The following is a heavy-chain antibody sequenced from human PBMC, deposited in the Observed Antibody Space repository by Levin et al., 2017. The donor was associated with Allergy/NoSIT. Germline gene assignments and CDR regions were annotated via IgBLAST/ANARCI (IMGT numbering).Heavy chain of an antibody. Sequence: GESLKISCVASGFTFTSHWMTWIRQAPGKGLEWVGNVNQVGSDKYYAHSMSGRFTISRDNAENSIYLQMNSLRVEDTAVYYCARDLKGTGSQDDWGQGTLVTVSS. V-gene: IGHV3-7*01. J-gene: IGHJ4*02. CDR2: VNQVGSDK. D-gene: IGHD3/OR15-3a*01. CDR1: GFTFTSHW. CDR3: ARDLKGTGSQDD.